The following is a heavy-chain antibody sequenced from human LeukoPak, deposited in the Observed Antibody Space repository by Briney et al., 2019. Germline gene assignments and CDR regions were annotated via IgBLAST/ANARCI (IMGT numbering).Heavy chain of an antibody. D-gene: IGHD1-26*01. CDR2: ISGSGGST. CDR1: GFTFNSYA. J-gene: IGHJ4*02. V-gene: IGHV3-23*01. Sequence: PGGSLRLSCAASGFTFNSYAMTWVRQAPGKGLEWVSAISGSGGSTYYADSVKGRFTISRDNSKNTLYLQMNSLRAEDTAVYYCAKDLRYSGGLRAMDYWGQGTLVTVSS. CDR3: AKDLRYSGGLRAMDY.